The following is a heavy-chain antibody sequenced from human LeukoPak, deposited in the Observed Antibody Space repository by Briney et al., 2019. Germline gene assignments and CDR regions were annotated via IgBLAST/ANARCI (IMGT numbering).Heavy chain of an antibody. D-gene: IGHD2-2*01. CDR3: ARDAQHQLPDWYFDL. J-gene: IGHJ2*01. CDR1: GYTFSDYY. V-gene: IGHV1-2*02. CDR2: INPNSGFT. Sequence: ASVKVSCKASGYTFSDYYLHWVRQGPGQGLEWMGWINPNSGFTKYAQKWQGRVTMTRDTSITTAYLEVRTLTSDDTAVYYCARDAQHQLPDWYFDLWGRGTLVTVSS.